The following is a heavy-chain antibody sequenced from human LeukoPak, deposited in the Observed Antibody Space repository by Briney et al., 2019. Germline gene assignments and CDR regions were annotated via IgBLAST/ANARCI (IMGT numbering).Heavy chain of an antibody. CDR2: MNPNSGNT. Sequence: ASVKVSCKASGYTFTSYDINWVRQATGQGLEWMGWMNPNSGNTGYAQKFQGRVTMTRNTSISTAYMELSSLRSEDTAVYYCAIRGYSYGFEIDYWGQGTLVTVSS. V-gene: IGHV1-8*01. CDR1: GYTFTSYD. CDR3: AIRGYSYGFEIDY. J-gene: IGHJ4*02. D-gene: IGHD5-18*01.